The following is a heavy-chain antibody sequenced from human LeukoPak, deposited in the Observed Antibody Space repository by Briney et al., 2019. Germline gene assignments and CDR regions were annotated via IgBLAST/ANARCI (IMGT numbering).Heavy chain of an antibody. V-gene: IGHV3-21*01. D-gene: IGHD6-19*01. CDR3: ARDSSGWFYYMDV. Sequence: PGGSLRLSCAASGFTFSSYSMNWVRQAPGKGLEWVSSISSSSSCIYYADSVKGRFTISRDNAKNSLYLQMNSLRAEDTAVYYCARDSSGWFYYMDVWGKGTTVTVSS. J-gene: IGHJ6*03. CDR2: ISSSSSCI. CDR1: GFTFSSYS.